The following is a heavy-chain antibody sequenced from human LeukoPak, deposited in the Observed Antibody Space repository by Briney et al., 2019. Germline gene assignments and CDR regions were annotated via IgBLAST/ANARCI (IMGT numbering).Heavy chain of an antibody. CDR2: ISASGAST. Sequence: PGGSLRLSCAASGFTFSNYAVNCVRQAPGKGLEWVSGISASGASTYYADSVKGRFTISRDNSKKTLYLQMNSLRAEDTAVYYCTNGGIWFGELLYAFDIWGQGTMVTVSS. J-gene: IGHJ3*02. V-gene: IGHV3-23*01. CDR3: TNGGIWFGELLYAFDI. CDR1: GFTFSNYA. D-gene: IGHD3-10*01.